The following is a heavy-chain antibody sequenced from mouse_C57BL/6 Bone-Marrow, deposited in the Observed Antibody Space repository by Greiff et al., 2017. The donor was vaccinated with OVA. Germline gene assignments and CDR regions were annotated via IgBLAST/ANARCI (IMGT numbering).Heavy chain of an antibody. CDR1: GYSFTGYF. J-gene: IGHJ4*01. D-gene: IGHD1-1*01. V-gene: IGHV1-20*01. CDR3: ATLITTVVAPYYAMDY. Sequence: EVQLQQSGPELVKPGDSVKISCKASGYSFTGYFMNWVMQSHGKSLEWIGRINPYNGDTFYNQKFKGKATLTVDKSSSTAHMELRSLTSEDSAVYYCATLITTVVAPYYAMDYWGQGTSVTVSS. CDR2: INPYNGDT.